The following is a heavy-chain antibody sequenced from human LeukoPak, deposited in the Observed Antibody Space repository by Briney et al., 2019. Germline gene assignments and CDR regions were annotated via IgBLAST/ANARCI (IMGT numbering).Heavy chain of an antibody. D-gene: IGHD2-15*01. CDR3: AGAGYCSGGSCYHDF. CDR2: ISSSGSTI. V-gene: IGHV3-48*04. Sequence: PGGSLRLSCAASGFTFSSYGMHWVRQAPGKGLEWVSYISSSGSTIYYADSVKGRFTISRDNAKNSLYLQMNSLRAEDTAVYYCAGAGYCSGGSCYHDFWGQGTLVTVSS. CDR1: GFTFSSYG. J-gene: IGHJ4*02.